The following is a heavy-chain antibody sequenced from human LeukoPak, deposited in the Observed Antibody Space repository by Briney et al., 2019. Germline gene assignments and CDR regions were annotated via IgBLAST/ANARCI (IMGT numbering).Heavy chain of an antibody. Sequence: SGGSLRISCAVSGFPFSYAWMGWVRQAPGKGLEWVGRITSKTDGGATDYAAPVKGRFTISRDDSRNTLYLQMNSLKTEDTAPYYCTTYLTTRGQGSLVTVFS. V-gene: IGHV3-15*01. J-gene: IGHJ4*02. CDR3: TTYLTT. CDR1: GFPFSYAW. D-gene: IGHD4/OR15-4a*01. CDR2: ITSKTDGGAT.